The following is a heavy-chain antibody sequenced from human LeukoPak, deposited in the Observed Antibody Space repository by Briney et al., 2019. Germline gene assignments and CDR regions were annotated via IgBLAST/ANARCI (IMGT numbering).Heavy chain of an antibody. CDR1: GGSISSSSYY. J-gene: IGHJ4*02. D-gene: IGHD3-10*01. CDR3: ARDLGYKSFDY. V-gene: IGHV4-39*07. CDR2: IYYSGST. Sequence: PSETLSLTCTVSGGSISSSSYYWGWIRQPPGKWLEWIGSIYYSGSTYYNPSLKSRLTISVDTSKNQFSLKLSSVTAADPAVYYCARDLGYKSFDYWGQGTLVTVSS.